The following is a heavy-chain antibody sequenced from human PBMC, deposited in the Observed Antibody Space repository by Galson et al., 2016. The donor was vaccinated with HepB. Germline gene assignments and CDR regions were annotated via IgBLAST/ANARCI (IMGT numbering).Heavy chain of an antibody. CDR3: VREQYADDGAFDI. Sequence: SLRLSCAASGFIFSDYGMHWVRQAPGKGLEWVGVIWYDGSNKYYGDSVKGRFTISRDNSKDTLYLQMNSLRAEDTAVYYCVREQYADDGAFDIWGPGTMVTVSS. CDR2: IWYDGSNK. J-gene: IGHJ3*02. D-gene: IGHD2-2*01. CDR1: GFIFSDYG. V-gene: IGHV3-33*01.